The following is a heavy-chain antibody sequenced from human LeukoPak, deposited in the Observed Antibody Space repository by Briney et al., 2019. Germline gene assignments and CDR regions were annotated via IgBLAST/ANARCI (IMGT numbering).Heavy chain of an antibody. D-gene: IGHD3-22*01. CDR3: AKVFENYYDSSGYYPREFDY. J-gene: IGHJ4*02. Sequence: GGSLRLSCAASGFTLSSYAMSWVRQAPGKGLEWVSAISGSGGSTYYADSVKGRFTISRDNSKNTLYLQMNSLRAEDTAVYYCAKVFENYYDSSGYYPREFDYWGQGTLVTVSS. CDR2: ISGSGGST. CDR1: GFTLSSYA. V-gene: IGHV3-23*01.